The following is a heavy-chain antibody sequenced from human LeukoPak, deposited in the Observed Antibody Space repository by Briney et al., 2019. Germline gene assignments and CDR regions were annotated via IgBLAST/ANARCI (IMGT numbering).Heavy chain of an antibody. D-gene: IGHD3-10*01. J-gene: IGHJ5*02. V-gene: IGHV4-59*01. CDR1: GGSISSYY. CDR2: IYYSGST. CDR3: AREGPWPGGWFDP. Sequence: SETLSLTCTVSGGSISSYYLSWIRQPPGKGLEWIGYIYYSGSTNYNPSLKSRVTISVDTSKNQFSLKLSSVTAADTAVYYRAREGPWPGGWFDPWGQGTLVTVSS.